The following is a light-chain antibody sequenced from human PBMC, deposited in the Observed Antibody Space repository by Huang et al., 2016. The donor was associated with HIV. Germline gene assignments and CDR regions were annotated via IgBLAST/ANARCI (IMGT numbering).Light chain of an antibody. Sequence: DIQLTQSPSSLSASVGDGITITCLASENIVYSLSWFRQRPGRAPEALIYAASRLHAGVPSKFRATGSGTNFTLSIDGLGPEDFATYYCQQSRSLPRTYGGGTKVDI. CDR3: QQSRSLPRT. V-gene: IGKV1-39*01. J-gene: IGKJ4*01. CDR2: AAS. CDR1: ENIVYS.